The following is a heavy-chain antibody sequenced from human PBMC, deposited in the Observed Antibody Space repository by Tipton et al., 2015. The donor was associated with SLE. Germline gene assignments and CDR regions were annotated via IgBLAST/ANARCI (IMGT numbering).Heavy chain of an antibody. CDR3: ARLGGSPDYYYYSGMDV. Sequence: VQLVQSGAEVKKPGEPLRIACKGSGYIFTNHWIGWVRQKPGKGLEWMGIIYPSDSSTRYSPSFQGQVTISADRSITTAYLQWSSLKASDTAMYYCARLGGSPDYYYYSGMDVWGQGTTVTVSS. CDR2: IYPSDSST. J-gene: IGHJ6*02. D-gene: IGHD1-26*01. V-gene: IGHV5-51*03. CDR1: GYIFTNHW.